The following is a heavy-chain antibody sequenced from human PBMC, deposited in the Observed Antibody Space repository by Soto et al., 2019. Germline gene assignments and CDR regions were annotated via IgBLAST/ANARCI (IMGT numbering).Heavy chain of an antibody. V-gene: IGHV1-69*13. CDR1: GGTFSSYA. J-gene: IGHJ4*02. CDR3: APLLLWFGELTPH. D-gene: IGHD3-10*01. CDR2: IIPIFGTA. Sequence: ASVKVSCKASGGTFSSYAISWVRQAPGQGLEWMGGIIPIFGTANYAQKFQGRVTITADESTSTAYMELSSLRSEDTAVYYCAPLLLWFGELTPHWGQGTLVTVS.